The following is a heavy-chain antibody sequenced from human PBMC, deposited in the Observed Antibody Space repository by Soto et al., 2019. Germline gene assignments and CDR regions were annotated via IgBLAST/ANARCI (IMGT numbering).Heavy chain of an antibody. Sequence: PGGSLRLSCAASGFTFSSYWMHWVRQAPGMGLVWVSHINIDGSDTTYADSVRGRFTISRDNAKNTLYLQMNSLRAEDTAVYYCVRDDIGVGIDYWGLGTPVTVSS. D-gene: IGHD1-26*01. V-gene: IGHV3-74*01. CDR1: GFTFSSYW. J-gene: IGHJ4*02. CDR2: INIDGSDT. CDR3: VRDDIGVGIDY.